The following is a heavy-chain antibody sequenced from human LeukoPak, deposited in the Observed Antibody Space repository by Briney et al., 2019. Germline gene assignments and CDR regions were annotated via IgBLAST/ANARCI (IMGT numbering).Heavy chain of an antibody. CDR1: GFTFSSYG. J-gene: IGHJ4*02. CDR2: ISGSGGST. Sequence: GGSLRLSCAASGFTFSSYGMSWVRQAPGKGLEWVSAISGSGGSTYYADSVKGRFTISRDNSKNTLYLQMNSLRAEDTAVYYCAKDQDSGYDRPPDYWGQGTLVTVSS. V-gene: IGHV3-23*01. CDR3: AKDQDSGYDRPPDY. D-gene: IGHD5-12*01.